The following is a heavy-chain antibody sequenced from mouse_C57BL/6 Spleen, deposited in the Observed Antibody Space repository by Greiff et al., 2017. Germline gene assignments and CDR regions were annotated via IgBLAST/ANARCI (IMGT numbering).Heavy chain of an antibody. Sequence: VQLQQSGPELVKPGASVKISCKASGYSFTGYYMNWVKQRPEKSLEWIGGINPSTGGTTYNQKFKAKATLTVDKSSSTAYMQLKSLTSEDSAVYYGAREIYYGHCERVGLFAYWGQGTLVTVSA. V-gene: IGHV1-42*01. CDR2: INPSTGGT. J-gene: IGHJ3*01. D-gene: IGHD2-1*01. CDR3: AREIYYGHCERVGLFAY. CDR1: GYSFTGYY.